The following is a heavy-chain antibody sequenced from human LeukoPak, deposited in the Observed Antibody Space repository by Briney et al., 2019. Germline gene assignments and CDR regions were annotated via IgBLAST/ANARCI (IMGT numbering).Heavy chain of an antibody. J-gene: IGHJ4*02. CDR2: ISGSGDST. Sequence: GGTLRLSCAASGFTFSSYGMSWVRQAPGKGLEWVSAISGSGDSTYYADSVKGRFTISRDNSKNTLYLQMNSLRAEDTAVYYCAKVGDSSGYPHEYFFDYWGQGTLVTVSS. CDR3: AKVGDSSGYPHEYFFDY. V-gene: IGHV3-23*01. D-gene: IGHD3-22*01. CDR1: GFTFSSYG.